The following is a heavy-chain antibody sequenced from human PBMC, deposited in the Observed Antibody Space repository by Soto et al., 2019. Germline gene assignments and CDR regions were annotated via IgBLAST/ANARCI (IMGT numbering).Heavy chain of an antibody. V-gene: IGHV3-23*01. Sequence: GGSLRLSCAASGFTFSSYAMSWVRQAPGKGLEWVSAISGSGGSTYYADSVKGRFTISRDNSKNTLYLQMNSLRAEDTAVYYCAKGRYYDSSGYPPGFDYWGQGTLVTVSS. CDR2: ISGSGGST. D-gene: IGHD3-22*01. CDR3: AKGRYYDSSGYPPGFDY. J-gene: IGHJ4*02. CDR1: GFTFSSYA.